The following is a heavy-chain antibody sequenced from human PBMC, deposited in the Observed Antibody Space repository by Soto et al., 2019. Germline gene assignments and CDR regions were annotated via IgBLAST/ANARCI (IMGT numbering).Heavy chain of an antibody. CDR1: GYSFTSYW. D-gene: IGHD3-10*01. Sequence: GESLKISCKGSGYSFTSYWISWVRQMPGKGLEWMGRIDPSDSYTNYSPSFQGHVTISADKSTSTAYLQWSSLKASDTAMYYCARNPYGRFDYWGQGTLVTVSS. V-gene: IGHV5-10-1*01. CDR2: IDPSDSYT. CDR3: ARNPYGRFDY. J-gene: IGHJ4*02.